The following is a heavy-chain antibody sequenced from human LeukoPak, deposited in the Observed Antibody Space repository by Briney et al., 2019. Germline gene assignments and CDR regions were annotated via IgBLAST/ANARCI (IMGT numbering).Heavy chain of an antibody. J-gene: IGHJ3*02. CDR3: ARDRPYSSSWVEAFDI. V-gene: IGHV4-30-2*01. D-gene: IGHD6-13*01. Sequence: SQTLSLTCTVSGGSISSGGYYWSWIRQPPGKGLEWIGYIYHSGSTYYNPSLKSRVTISVDRSKNQFSLKLSSVTAADTAMYYCARDRPYSSSWVEAFDIWGQGTMVTVSS. CDR1: GGSISSGGYY. CDR2: IYHSGST.